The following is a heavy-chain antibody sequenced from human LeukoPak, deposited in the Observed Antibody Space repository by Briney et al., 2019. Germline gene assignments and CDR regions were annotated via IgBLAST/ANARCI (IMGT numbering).Heavy chain of an antibody. V-gene: IGHV3-48*01. J-gene: IGHJ5*02. CDR2: ISSSTSTI. CDR1: GFTFSGHC. Sequence: GGSLRLSCAACGFTFSGHCMNLVRQAPGKGLEWVSYISSSTSTIYYADSVKGRFTISRDNAKNSLYLQMNSLRAEDTAVYYCARVPAAMVRGWFDPWGQGTLVTVSS. D-gene: IGHD5-18*01. CDR3: ARVPAAMVRGWFDP.